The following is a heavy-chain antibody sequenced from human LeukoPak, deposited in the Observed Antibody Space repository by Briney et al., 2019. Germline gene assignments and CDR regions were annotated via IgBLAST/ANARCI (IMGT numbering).Heavy chain of an antibody. CDR2: IYYSGST. CDR1: GGSISSYY. D-gene: IGHD6-13*01. Sequence: SETLSLTCTVSGGSISSYYWSWIRQPPGKGLEWIGYIYYSGSTNYNPSLKSRVTISVDTSKNQFSLKLSSVTAADTAVYYCAREAEYSSSRYRGRGYYFDYWGQGTLVTVSS. V-gene: IGHV4-59*01. CDR3: AREAEYSSSRYRGRGYYFDY. J-gene: IGHJ4*02.